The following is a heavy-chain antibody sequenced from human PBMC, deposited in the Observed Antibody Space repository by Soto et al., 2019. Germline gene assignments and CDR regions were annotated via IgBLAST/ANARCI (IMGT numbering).Heavy chain of an antibody. Sequence: QVQLVESGGGVVQPGRSLRLSYAASGFTFSSYGMHWVRQAPGKGLEWVAVISYDGSNKYYADSVKGRFTISRDNSKNTLYLQMNSLRAEDTAVYYCAKDKARVPWPSSGALDYWGQGTLVTVSS. CDR3: AKDKARVPWPSSGALDY. J-gene: IGHJ4*02. CDR2: ISYDGSNK. CDR1: GFTFSSYG. V-gene: IGHV3-30*18. D-gene: IGHD6-19*01.